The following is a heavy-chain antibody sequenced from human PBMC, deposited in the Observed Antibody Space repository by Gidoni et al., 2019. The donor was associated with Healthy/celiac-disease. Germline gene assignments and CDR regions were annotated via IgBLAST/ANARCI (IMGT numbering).Heavy chain of an antibody. Sequence: QLQLQESGPGLVKPSETLSLTCTVSGGSISSSSYYWGWIRQPPGKGLEWIGSIYYSGSTYYNPSLKSRVTISVDTSKNQFSLKLSSVTAADTAVYYCARNDYYGSGSYRDWGQGTLVTVSS. CDR1: GGSISSSSYY. J-gene: IGHJ4*02. D-gene: IGHD3-10*01. V-gene: IGHV4-39*01. CDR3: ARNDYYGSGSYRD. CDR2: IYYSGST.